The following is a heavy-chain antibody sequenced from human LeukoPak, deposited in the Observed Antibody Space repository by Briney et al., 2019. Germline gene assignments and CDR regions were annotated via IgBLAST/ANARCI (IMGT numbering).Heavy chain of an antibody. CDR1: RFTFSDYY. CDR2: ITTSSDYT. Sequence: GGSLRLSCAASRFTFSDYYMTWIRQAPGKGLEWVSYITTSSDYTNYADSVKGRFTISRDNSKNSLSLQMNSLRAEDTAVYYCARLGGSGWSLDYWGQGTLVTVSS. CDR3: ARLGGSGWSLDY. V-gene: IGHV3-11*06. D-gene: IGHD6-19*01. J-gene: IGHJ4*02.